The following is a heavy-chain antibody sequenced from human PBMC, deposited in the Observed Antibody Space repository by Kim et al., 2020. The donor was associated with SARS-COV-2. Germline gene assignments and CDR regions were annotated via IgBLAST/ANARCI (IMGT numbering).Heavy chain of an antibody. CDR2: ISGSGGST. CDR3: AKDPLGYCSSTSCYYYYYMDV. V-gene: IGHV3-23*01. D-gene: IGHD2-2*01. J-gene: IGHJ6*03. CDR1: GFTFSSYA. Sequence: ALRLSCAASGFTFSSYAMSWVRQAPGKGLEWVSAISGSGGSTYYADSVKGRFTISRDNSKNTLYLQMNSLRAEDTAVYYCAKDPLGYCSSTSCYYYYYMDVWGKGTTVTVSS.